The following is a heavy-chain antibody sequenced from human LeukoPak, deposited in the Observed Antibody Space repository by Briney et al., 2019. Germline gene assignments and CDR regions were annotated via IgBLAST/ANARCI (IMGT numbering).Heavy chain of an antibody. D-gene: IGHD6-13*01. CDR1: GFTVSSKY. J-gene: IGHJ4*02. V-gene: IGHV3-53*01. CDR2: IYSGGTT. CDR3: ARGGYSSSWYHCDY. Sequence: PGGSLRLSCAASGFTVSSKYMSWVRQAPGKGLEWVSVIYSGGTTNYADSVKGRFAISRDNSKNTLFLQMNSLRAEDTAVYYCARGGYSSSWYHCDYWGQGTLVTVSS.